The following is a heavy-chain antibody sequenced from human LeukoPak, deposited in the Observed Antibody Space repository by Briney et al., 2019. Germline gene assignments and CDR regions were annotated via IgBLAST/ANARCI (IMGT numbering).Heavy chain of an antibody. D-gene: IGHD3-10*01. V-gene: IGHV3-30-3*01. CDR2: ISYDGGNK. J-gene: IGHJ4*02. CDR1: GFTFSSYA. Sequence: PGGSLRLSCAASGFTFSSYAMHWVRQAPGKGLEWVAVISYDGGNKYYADSVKGRFTISRDNSKNTLYLQMNSLRAEDTAVYYCARDPHLYYGSGSYFDYWGQGTLVTVSS. CDR3: ARDPHLYYGSGSYFDY.